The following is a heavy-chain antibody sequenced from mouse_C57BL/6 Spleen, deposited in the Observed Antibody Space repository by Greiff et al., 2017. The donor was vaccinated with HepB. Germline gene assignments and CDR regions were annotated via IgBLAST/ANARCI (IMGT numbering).Heavy chain of an antibody. CDR2: IHPNSGST. Sequence: QVQLKQPGAELVKPGASVKLSCKASGYTFTSYWMHWVKQRPGQGLEWIGMIHPNSGSTNYNEKFKSKATLTVDKSSSTAYMQLSSLTSEDSAVYYGASPYYYGSTVWAMDYWGQGTSVTVSS. J-gene: IGHJ4*01. V-gene: IGHV1-64*01. D-gene: IGHD1-1*01. CDR3: ASPYYYGSTVWAMDY. CDR1: GYTFTSYW.